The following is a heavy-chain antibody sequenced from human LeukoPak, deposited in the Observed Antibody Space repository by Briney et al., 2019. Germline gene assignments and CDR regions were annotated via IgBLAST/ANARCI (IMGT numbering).Heavy chain of an antibody. CDR1: GGSISSYY. D-gene: IGHD2-21*02. Sequence: SETLSLTCTVSGGSISSYYWSWIRQPAGKGLEWIGRIYTSGSTNYNPSLKRRVTMSVGTSKNQFSLKLSSVTAADTAVYYCARDNQVTPYNWFDPWGQGTRVTVSA. CDR3: ARDNQVTPYNWFDP. V-gene: IGHV4-4*07. CDR2: IYTSGST. J-gene: IGHJ5*02.